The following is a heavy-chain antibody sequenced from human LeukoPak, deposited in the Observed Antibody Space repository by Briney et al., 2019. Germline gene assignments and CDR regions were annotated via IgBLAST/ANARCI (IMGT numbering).Heavy chain of an antibody. CDR1: GFTFNNYD. V-gene: IGHV3-30*02. J-gene: IGHJ4*02. CDR3: AKVLPDYYDSSGPGYY. D-gene: IGHD3-22*01. Sequence: PGGSLRLSCAASGFTFNNYDMHWVRQAPGKGLEWVAFIRYDGNNEYYADSVKGRFTVSRDNSKNTLFLQMNSLRAEDTAVYYCAKVLPDYYDSSGPGYYWGQGTLVTASS. CDR2: IRYDGNNE.